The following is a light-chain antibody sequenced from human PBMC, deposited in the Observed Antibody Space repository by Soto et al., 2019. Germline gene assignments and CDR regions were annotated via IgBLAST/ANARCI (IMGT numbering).Light chain of an antibody. CDR3: QQLITYPQT. V-gene: IGKV1-5*01. Sequence: QMTQSPSTLSATAGDRVTITCRASQSISSWLAWYQHKPGKAPKLLIYDASNLDSGVPSRFRGSGSGTEFALAISRLQPEDFETYYCQQLITYPQTFGQGTKVDIK. J-gene: IGKJ1*01. CDR1: QSISSW. CDR2: DAS.